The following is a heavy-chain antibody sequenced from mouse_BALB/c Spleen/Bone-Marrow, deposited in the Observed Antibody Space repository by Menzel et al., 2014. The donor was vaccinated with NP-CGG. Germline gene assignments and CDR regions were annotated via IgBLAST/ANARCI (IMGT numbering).Heavy chain of an antibody. CDR1: GYTFTRYY. J-gene: IGHJ1*01. Sequence: QVQLQQPGAELAKPGASVKLSCKASGYTFTRYYMYWVKQRPGQGLEWIGEINPTNGGTNFNEKFKSKATLTVDKSSSTAYMQLSSLTSEDSAVYYCTRSNYGYWYFDVWGAGTTVTVSS. V-gene: IGHV1S81*02. CDR3: TRSNYGYWYFDV. D-gene: IGHD1-1*01. CDR2: INPTNGGT.